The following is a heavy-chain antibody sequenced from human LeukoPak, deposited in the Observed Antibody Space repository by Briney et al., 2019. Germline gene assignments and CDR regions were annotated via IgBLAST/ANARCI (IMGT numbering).Heavy chain of an antibody. J-gene: IGHJ3*02. CDR2: IYSSGST. CDR3: ARDHINVNAFDI. CDR1: RFTATTNY. Sequence: GGSLRLSCAGSRFTATTNYMSWVRQAPGKGLEWVSVIYSSGSTSYADSVKGRFTISRDSSKNTLYLQMNSLRAEDTAVYYCARDHINVNAFDIWGQGTMVTVFS. D-gene: IGHD3-16*02. V-gene: IGHV3-53*01.